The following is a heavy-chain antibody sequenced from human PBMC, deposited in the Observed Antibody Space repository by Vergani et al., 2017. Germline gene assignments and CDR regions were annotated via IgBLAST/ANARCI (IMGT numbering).Heavy chain of an antibody. CDR3: ARGLRVTAFDY. CDR1: GGSISSYY. V-gene: IGHV4-59*01. J-gene: IGHJ4*02. D-gene: IGHD2-21*02. Sequence: QVQLQESGPGLVKPSETLSLTCTVSGGSISSYYWSWIRQPPGKGLEWIGYIYYSGSTNYNPSLKSRVTISVDTSKNQFSLKLSSVTAADTAVYYCARGLRVTAFDYWGQGTLVTVSS. CDR2: IYYSGST.